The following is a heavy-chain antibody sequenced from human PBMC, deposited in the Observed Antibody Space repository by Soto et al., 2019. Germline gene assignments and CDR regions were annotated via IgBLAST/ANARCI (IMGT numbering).Heavy chain of an antibody. Sequence: QVQLVQSGAEVKKPGASVKVSCKASGYTFTTYGISWVRQAPGQGLEWMGWISTDNDHANHAQNLQGRVTMTTDTSTSTAYMELRSLRSDDTAIYYCARDGYSRPDYWGQGTLVTVSS. CDR1: GYTFTTYG. CDR2: ISTDNDHA. D-gene: IGHD6-13*01. V-gene: IGHV1-18*01. CDR3: ARDGYSRPDY. J-gene: IGHJ4*02.